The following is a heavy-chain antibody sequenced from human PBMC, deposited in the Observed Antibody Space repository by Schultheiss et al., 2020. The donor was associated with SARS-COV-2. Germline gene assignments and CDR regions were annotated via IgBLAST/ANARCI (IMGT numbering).Heavy chain of an antibody. J-gene: IGHJ3*02. D-gene: IGHD3-22*01. Sequence: SETLSLTCTVSGGSISSSRYYWGWIRQPPGKGLEWIGSIYYSGSTYYNPSLKSRVTISVDTSKNQFSLKLSSVTAADTAVYYCARQDSRTLGFAFDIWGQGTMVTGSS. V-gene: IGHV4-39*01. CDR3: ARQDSRTLGFAFDI. CDR1: GGSISSSRYY. CDR2: IYYSGST.